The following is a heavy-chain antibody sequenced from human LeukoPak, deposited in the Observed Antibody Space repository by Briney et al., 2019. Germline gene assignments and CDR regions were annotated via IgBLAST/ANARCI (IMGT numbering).Heavy chain of an antibody. CDR3: AREAHRIAAAGMFDY. D-gene: IGHD6-13*01. CDR2: INHSGST. Sequence: SETLSLTCAVYGGSFSGYYWSWIRQPPGKGLEWIGEINHSGSTNYNPSLKSRVTISVDTSKNQFSLKLSSVTAADTAVYYCAREAHRIAAAGMFDYWGQGTLVTVSS. V-gene: IGHV4-34*01. J-gene: IGHJ4*02. CDR1: GGSFSGYY.